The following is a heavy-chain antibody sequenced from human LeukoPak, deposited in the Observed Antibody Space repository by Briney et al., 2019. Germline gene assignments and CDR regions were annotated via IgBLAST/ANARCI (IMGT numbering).Heavy chain of an antibody. CDR2: ISDSGGVT. J-gene: IGHJ4*01. V-gene: IGHV3-23*01. Sequence: GGSLRLSCAPSGFTFSTYAMTWVRQAPGKGLEWVSSISDSGGVTFYTDSGKGRFTFSRDNSKNTLSLQMNSLSAEDTAVYYCARLGVAAHVDYWGQGTLVTVSS. CDR1: GFTFSTYA. D-gene: IGHD2-21*01. CDR3: ARLGVAAHVDY.